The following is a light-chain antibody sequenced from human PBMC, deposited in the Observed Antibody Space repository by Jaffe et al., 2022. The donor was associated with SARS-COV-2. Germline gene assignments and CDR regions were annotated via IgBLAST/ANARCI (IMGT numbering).Light chain of an antibody. Sequence: DIQMTQSPSSLSASVGDRVTITCRTSQAINNYLVWFQQKPGKAPKALIYGASSLRSGVPPRFSGSGSGTDFILTIISLQPEDCATYYCQQYKSYPVTFGGGTKVEIK. CDR1: QAINNY. J-gene: IGKJ4*01. CDR3: QQYKSYPVT. CDR2: GAS. V-gene: IGKV1-16*01.